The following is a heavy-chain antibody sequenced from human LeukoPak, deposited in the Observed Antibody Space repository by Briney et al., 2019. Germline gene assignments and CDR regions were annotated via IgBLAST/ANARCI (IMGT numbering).Heavy chain of an antibody. D-gene: IGHD6-19*01. CDR3: AMGRQWLEDWVDS. J-gene: IGHJ5*01. Sequence: ASVKVSCKASGYTFNSYYMHWVRQAPGQGLEWMGIINPNGDSRSYAQKFQDRVTMTRDTSTSTVYMEVSSLRSEGTAVYFCAMGRQWLEDWVDSWGQGTLLTVSS. CDR2: INPNGDSR. V-gene: IGHV1-46*02. CDR1: GYTFNSYY.